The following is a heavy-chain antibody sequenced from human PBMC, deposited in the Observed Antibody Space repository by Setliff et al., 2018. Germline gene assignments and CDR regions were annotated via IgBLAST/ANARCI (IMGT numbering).Heavy chain of an antibody. CDR1: GGNIRSCPYY. CDR2: ISYIGNT. Sequence: SETLSLTCTVSGGNIRSCPYYWSWIRQPPGKGLEWIGFISYIGNTNYNPSLKSRITISLDTSKNPFSLKVNSVTAADTAVYYCARGPPGYNPYHWFDPWGQGTLVTVSS. CDR3: ARGPPGYNPYHWFDP. J-gene: IGHJ5*02. D-gene: IGHD5-12*01. V-gene: IGHV4-61*01.